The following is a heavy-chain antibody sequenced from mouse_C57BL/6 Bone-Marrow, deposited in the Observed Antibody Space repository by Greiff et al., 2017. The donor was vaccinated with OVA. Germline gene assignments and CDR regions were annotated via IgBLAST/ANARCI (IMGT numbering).Heavy chain of an antibody. CDR3: ARTRDWYFDV. V-gene: IGHV1-66*01. CDR1: GYSFTSYY. J-gene: IGHJ1*03. Sequence: VKVVESGPELVKPGASVKISCKASGYSFTSYYIHWVKQRPGQGLEWIGWIYPGSGNTKYNEKFKGKATLTADTSSSTAYMQLSSLTSEDSAVYYCARTRDWYFDVWGTGTTVTVSS. CDR2: IYPGSGNT.